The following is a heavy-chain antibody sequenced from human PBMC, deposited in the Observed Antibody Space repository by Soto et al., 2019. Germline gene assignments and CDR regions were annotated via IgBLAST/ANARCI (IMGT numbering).Heavy chain of an antibody. CDR1: GFTFSSYG. V-gene: IGHV3-33*08. J-gene: IGHJ4*02. CDR3: AREYYYGSGSYSPLMN. D-gene: IGHD3-10*01. Sequence: GSLRLSCAASGFTFSSYGMHWVRQAPGKGLEWVAVIWYDGSNKYYADSVKGRFTISRDNSKNTLYLQMNSLRAEDTAVYYCAREYYYGSGSYSPLMNWGQGTLVTVSS. CDR2: IWYDGSNK.